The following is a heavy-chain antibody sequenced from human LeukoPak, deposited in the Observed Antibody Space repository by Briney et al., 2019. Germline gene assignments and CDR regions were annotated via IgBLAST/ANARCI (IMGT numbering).Heavy chain of an antibody. J-gene: IGHJ6*02. D-gene: IGHD4-17*01. Sequence: SETLSLTCTVSGGSISSGGYYWSWIRQHPGKGLEWIGYIYYSGSTYYNPSLKSRVTIPVGTSKNQFSLKLSSVTTADTAVYYCAVGGVYGDYVGYYYYYGMDVWGQGTTVTVSS. CDR2: IYYSGST. V-gene: IGHV4-31*03. CDR3: AVGGVYGDYVGYYYYYGMDV. CDR1: GGSISSGGYY.